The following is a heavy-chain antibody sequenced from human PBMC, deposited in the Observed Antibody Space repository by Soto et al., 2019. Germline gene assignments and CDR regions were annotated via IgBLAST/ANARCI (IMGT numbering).Heavy chain of an antibody. V-gene: IGHV3-23*01. CDR2: ISGSGST. Sequence: PGGSLRLSCTASGFTFRTYAMTWFRQAPGKGLEWVSAISGSGSTFYANSVKGRFTISRDNSRNTVSLQMHSLRAEDSAIYYCAKEKDYDFVWGSDRYTSRYWGQGTLVTVSS. D-gene: IGHD3-16*02. J-gene: IGHJ4*02. CDR3: AKEKDYDFVWGSDRYTSRY. CDR1: GFTFRTYA.